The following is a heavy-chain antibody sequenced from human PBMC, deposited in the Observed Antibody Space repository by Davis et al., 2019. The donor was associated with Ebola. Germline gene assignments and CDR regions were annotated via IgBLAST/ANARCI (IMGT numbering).Heavy chain of an antibody. CDR3: ARGKWFDP. J-gene: IGHJ5*02. Sequence: AASVKVSCKASGYTFTSYYMHWVRQAPVQGLEWMGWISAYNGDTNYAQKFQGRVTLTIDTSTSTASMELRSLRSDDTAVYYCARGKWFDPWGQGTLVSVTS. CDR2: ISAYNGDT. CDR1: GYTFTSYY. V-gene: IGHV1-18*04.